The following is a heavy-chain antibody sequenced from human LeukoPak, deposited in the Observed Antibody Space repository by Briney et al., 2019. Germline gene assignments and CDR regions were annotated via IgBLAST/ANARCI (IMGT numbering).Heavy chain of an antibody. V-gene: IGHV4-4*07. Sequence: SETXXLTCTVSGGSIRTYYWSWIRQPAGKALEWIGRIHTSGSTDYNPSLERRVSISVDKSKNQFSLKLRSVTAADTAVYYCAREGSMTARPFVSIDYWGQGTLVTVSS. CDR2: IHTSGST. D-gene: IGHD6-6*01. CDR3: AREGSMTARPFVSIDY. J-gene: IGHJ4*02. CDR1: GGSIRTYY.